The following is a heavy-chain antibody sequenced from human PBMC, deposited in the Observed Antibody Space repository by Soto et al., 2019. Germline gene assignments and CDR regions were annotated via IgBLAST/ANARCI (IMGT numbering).Heavy chain of an antibody. Sequence: QVQLQQWGAGLLKPSETLSLTCAVYGGSFSGYYWSWIRQPPGKGLEWIGEINHSGSTNYNPSLKSRVTISVDTSKNQFSLKLSSVNAADTAVYYCARGLRHLGYCSGGSCYYAFDPWGQGTLVTVSS. CDR2: INHSGST. CDR1: GGSFSGYY. J-gene: IGHJ5*02. D-gene: IGHD2-15*01. CDR3: ARGLRHLGYCSGGSCYYAFDP. V-gene: IGHV4-34*01.